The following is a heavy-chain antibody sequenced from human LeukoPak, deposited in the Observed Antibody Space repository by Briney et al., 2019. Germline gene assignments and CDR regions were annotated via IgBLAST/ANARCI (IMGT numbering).Heavy chain of an antibody. D-gene: IGHD5-12*01. Sequence: TSETLSLTCTVSGGSISSGVYYWSWIRQPPGKGLEWIGYISYSGSTYYNPSLKSRVTISVDTSKNQFSLKLSSVTAADTAVFYCVRDVIGGVATRFEYWGQGTLVTVSS. V-gene: IGHV4-30-4*01. CDR3: VRDVIGGVATRFEY. CDR2: ISYSGST. CDR1: GGSISSGVYY. J-gene: IGHJ4*02.